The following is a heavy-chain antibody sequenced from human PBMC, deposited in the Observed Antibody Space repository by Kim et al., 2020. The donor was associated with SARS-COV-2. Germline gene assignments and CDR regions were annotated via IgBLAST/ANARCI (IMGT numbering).Heavy chain of an antibody. V-gene: IGHV6-1*01. D-gene: IGHD6-13*01. J-gene: IGHJ3*02. Sequence: AVSVKSRITLNPDTSKNQFSLQLNSVTPEDTAVYYCARVIAAAGIGAFDIWGQGTMVTVSS. CDR3: ARVIAAAGIGAFDI.